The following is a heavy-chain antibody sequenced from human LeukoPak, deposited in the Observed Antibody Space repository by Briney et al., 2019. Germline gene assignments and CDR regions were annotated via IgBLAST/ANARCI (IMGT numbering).Heavy chain of an antibody. J-gene: IGHJ4*02. Sequence: PSQTLSLTCTVSGGSISSSSYYWGWIRQPPGKGLEWIGSIYYSGSTYYNPSLKSRVTISVDTSKNQFSLKLSSVTAADTAVYYCARLSGTAMLYWGQGTLVTVSS. CDR3: ARLSGTAMLY. CDR2: IYYSGST. V-gene: IGHV4-39*01. D-gene: IGHD5-18*01. CDR1: GGSISSSSYY.